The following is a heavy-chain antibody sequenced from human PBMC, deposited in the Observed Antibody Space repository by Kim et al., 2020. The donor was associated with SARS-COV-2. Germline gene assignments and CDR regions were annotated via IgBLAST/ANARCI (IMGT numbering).Heavy chain of an antibody. Sequence: GGSLRLSCAASGFVFSSYSMNWVRQGPGKGLEWVSFITGSSTYIYYADSVKGRFTISRDNAENSLYLQMTSLRGEDTAVYYCARDNGFGEFPTNFDYWGQGILVTVSS. CDR3: ARDNGFGEFPTNFDY. J-gene: IGHJ4*02. CDR2: ITGSSTYI. D-gene: IGHD3-10*01. V-gene: IGHV3-21*01. CDR1: GFVFSSYS.